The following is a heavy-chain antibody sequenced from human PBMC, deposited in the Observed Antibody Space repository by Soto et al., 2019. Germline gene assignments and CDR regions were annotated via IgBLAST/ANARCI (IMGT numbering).Heavy chain of an antibody. V-gene: IGHV3-33*01. CDR1: GFTFSSYG. D-gene: IGHD3-10*01. Sequence: GGSLRLSCAASGFTFSSYGMHWVRQAPGKGLEWMAVIWYDGSNKYYADSLKGRFTISRDNSKNTLYLQMNSLRAEDTAVYYCARDEGEGSSGFEIWGKGTMVTVSS. J-gene: IGHJ3*02. CDR3: ARDEGEGSSGFEI. CDR2: IWYDGSNK.